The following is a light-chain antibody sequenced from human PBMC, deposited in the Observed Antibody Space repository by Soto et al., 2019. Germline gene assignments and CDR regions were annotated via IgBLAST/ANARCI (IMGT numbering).Light chain of an antibody. CDR2: DAS. V-gene: IGKV1-5*01. CDR3: QQYNSYPYT. Sequence: DIQMTQSPSTLSASVGARVTITCRASQSISSWLAWYQQKPGKAPKLLIYDASSLESGVPSRFSGSGSGTECTLTISSLQPDDFATYYCQQYNSYPYTFGQGTKLEIK. CDR1: QSISSW. J-gene: IGKJ2*01.